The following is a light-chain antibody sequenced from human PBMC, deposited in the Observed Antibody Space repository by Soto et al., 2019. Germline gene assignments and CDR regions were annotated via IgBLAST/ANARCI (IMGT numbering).Light chain of an antibody. V-gene: IGKV3-20*01. CDR3: QQYGSSPT. CDR2: DAS. Sequence: EIVLTQSPGTLSLSPGERATLSCRASQSVSSSYLAWYQKKPGQAPRLLIYDASSRATGIPDRFSGSGSGIDFTLTISRREPEDFGVYYCQQYGSSPTFGGGTKVEIK. CDR1: QSVSSSY. J-gene: IGKJ4*01.